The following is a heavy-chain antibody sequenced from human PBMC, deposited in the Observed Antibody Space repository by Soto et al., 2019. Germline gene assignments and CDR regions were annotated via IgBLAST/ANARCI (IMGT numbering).Heavy chain of an antibody. CDR2: IYYSGST. CDR1: GGSISSGGYY. V-gene: IGHV4-31*03. D-gene: IGHD6-6*01. J-gene: IGHJ4*02. Sequence: SETLSLTCTVSGGSISSGGYYWSWIRQHPGKGLEWIGYIYYSGSTYYNPSLKSRITISVDTAKNQFSLKLSSVTAAETAVYYCARAGQLAPIDYFDYWGQGTLVTVSS. CDR3: ARAGQLAPIDYFDY.